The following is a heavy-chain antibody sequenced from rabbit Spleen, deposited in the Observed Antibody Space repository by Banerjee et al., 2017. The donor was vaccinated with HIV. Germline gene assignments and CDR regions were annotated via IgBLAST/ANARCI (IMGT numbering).Heavy chain of an antibody. Sequence: QEQLVESGGDLVKPEGSLTLTCTASGFSFSSSYYMCWVRQAPGKGLEWIACIGTGSGSTYYASWAKGRFTITRSTSLNTVTLQLNSLTAADTATYFCARDTSSSFSSYGMDLWGPGTLVTVS. J-gene: IGHJ6*01. CDR1: GFSFSSSYY. V-gene: IGHV1S45*01. CDR2: IGTGSGST. CDR3: ARDTSSSFSSYGMDL. D-gene: IGHD1-1*01.